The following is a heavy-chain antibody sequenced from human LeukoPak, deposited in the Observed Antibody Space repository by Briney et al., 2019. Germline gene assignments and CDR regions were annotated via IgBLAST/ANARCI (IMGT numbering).Heavy chain of an antibody. D-gene: IGHD3-10*01. V-gene: IGHV4-61*02. J-gene: IGHJ4*02. CDR1: GDSIRGNFY. Sequence: SETLSPTCTVSGDSIRGNFYWNWIRQPAGKGLEWIGRIFTSGNTNYNPSLESRVTISLDTSKDRFSLKLSSVTAADTAFYYCARESATSGSSDWGQGTLVTVSS. CDR3: ARESATSGSSD. CDR2: IFTSGNT.